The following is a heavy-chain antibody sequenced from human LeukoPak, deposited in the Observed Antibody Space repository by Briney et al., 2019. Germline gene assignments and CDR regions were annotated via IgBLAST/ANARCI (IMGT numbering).Heavy chain of an antibody. J-gene: IGHJ3*02. V-gene: IGHV3-49*04. D-gene: IGHD6-6*01. CDR3: TRVGSSSSDDAFDI. Sequence: GGSLRLSCTASGFTFGDYAMSWVRQAPGKGLEWVGFIRSKAYGGTTEYAASVKGRFTISRDDSKSIAYLQMNSLETEDTAVYYWTRVGSSSSDDAFDIWGQGTMVTVSS. CDR2: IRSKAYGGTT. CDR1: GFTFGDYA.